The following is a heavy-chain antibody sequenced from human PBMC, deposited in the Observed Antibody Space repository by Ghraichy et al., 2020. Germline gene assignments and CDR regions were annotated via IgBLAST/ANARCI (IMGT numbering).Heavy chain of an antibody. CDR2: TRNKANSYTT. V-gene: IGHV3-72*01. Sequence: GGSLRLSCAASGFTFSDHYMDWVRKAPGKGLEWVGRTRNKANSYTTEYAASVKGRFTISRDDSKNSLYLQMNSLKTEDTAVYYCARAALIVGATTWYYFDYWGQGTLVIVSS. CDR1: GFTFSDHY. D-gene: IGHD1-26*01. CDR3: ARAALIVGATTWYYFDY. J-gene: IGHJ4*02.